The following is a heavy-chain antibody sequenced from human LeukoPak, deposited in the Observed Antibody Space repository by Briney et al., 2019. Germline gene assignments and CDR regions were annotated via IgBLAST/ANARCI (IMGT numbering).Heavy chain of an antibody. CDR3: ANQRGGF. CDR1: GFIFSSYP. J-gene: IGHJ4*02. V-gene: IGHV3-23*01. CDR2: ISGTAENT. Sequence: PGGSLRLSCAASGFIFSSYPMSWVRQAPGKGLEWVSAISGTAENTYYADSVKGRFSISGDNSRNTVHLQMNSLRPEDTAVYYCANQRGGFWGQGTLVTVSS. D-gene: IGHD3-10*01.